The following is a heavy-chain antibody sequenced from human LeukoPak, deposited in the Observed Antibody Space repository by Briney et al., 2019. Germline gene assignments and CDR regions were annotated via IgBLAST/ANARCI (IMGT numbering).Heavy chain of an antibody. CDR1: GFSFSNYE. CDR2: ISSSGSTT. V-gene: IGHV3-48*03. D-gene: IGHD3-10*01. Sequence: GGSLRLSCAASGFSFSNYEMNWVRQAPGKGLEWVSYISSSGSTTYHADSVKGRFTISRDNAKNSLYLQMNSLRPEDTAVYYCARERDEVIPFDYWGQGTLVTVSS. CDR3: ARERDEVIPFDY. J-gene: IGHJ4*02.